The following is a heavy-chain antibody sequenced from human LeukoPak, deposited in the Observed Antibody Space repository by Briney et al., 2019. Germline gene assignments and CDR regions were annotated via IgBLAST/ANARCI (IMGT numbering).Heavy chain of an antibody. V-gene: IGHV4-34*01. Sequence: SETLSLTCAVYGGSFSGYYWSWIRQPPGKGLEWIGEINHSGSTNYNPSLKSRVTISVDTSKNQFSLKLSSVTAADTAVYYCARPYNYDRTIDPWGQGILVTVSS. J-gene: IGHJ5*02. D-gene: IGHD3-22*01. CDR2: INHSGST. CDR1: GGSFSGYY. CDR3: ARPYNYDRTIDP.